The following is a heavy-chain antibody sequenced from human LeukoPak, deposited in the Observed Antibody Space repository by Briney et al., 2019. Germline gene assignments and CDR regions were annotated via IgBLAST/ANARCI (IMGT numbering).Heavy chain of an antibody. V-gene: IGHV4-30-4*01. J-gene: IGHJ6*02. CDR3: AREGSGYSYGYYHYYYGMDV. CDR2: IYYSGST. Sequence: PSQTLSLTCTVSGGSISSGDYYWSWIRQPPGKGLEWIGYIYYSGSTYYNPSLKSRVTISVDTSKNQFSLKLSSVTAADTAVYYCAREGSGYSYGYYHYYYGMDVWGQGTTVTVSS. D-gene: IGHD5-18*01. CDR1: GGSISSGDYY.